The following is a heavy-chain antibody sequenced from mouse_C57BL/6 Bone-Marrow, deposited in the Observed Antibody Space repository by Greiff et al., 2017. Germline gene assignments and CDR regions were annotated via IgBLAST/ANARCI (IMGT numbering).Heavy chain of an antibody. D-gene: IGHD1-1*01. CDR2: INSDGGST. CDR3: ARHPCGSRGYFGV. CDR1: EYEFPSYD. Sequence: EVMLVESGGGLVQPGESLKLSCASSEYEFPSYDMSRVRQTPEKRLELVAAINSDGGSTYYPDTMESRFIISRDNTKKALYLQMISLESEDTALYYCARHPCGSRGYFGVWGTGTTVTVSS. J-gene: IGHJ1*03. V-gene: IGHV5-2*01.